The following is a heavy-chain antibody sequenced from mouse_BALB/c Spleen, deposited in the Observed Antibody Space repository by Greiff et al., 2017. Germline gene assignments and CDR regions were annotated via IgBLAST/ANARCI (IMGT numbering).Heavy chain of an antibody. CDR2: INPSTGYT. J-gene: IGHJ3*01. CDR1: GYTFTSYW. CDR3: ARDYGSSRFAY. D-gene: IGHD1-1*01. Sequence: VQLHQSGAELAKPGASVKMSCKASGYTFTSYWMHWVKQRPGQGLEWIGYINPSTGYTEYNQKFKDKATLTADKSSSTAYMQLSSLTSEDSAVYYCARDYGSSRFAYWGQGTLVTVSA. V-gene: IGHV1-7*01.